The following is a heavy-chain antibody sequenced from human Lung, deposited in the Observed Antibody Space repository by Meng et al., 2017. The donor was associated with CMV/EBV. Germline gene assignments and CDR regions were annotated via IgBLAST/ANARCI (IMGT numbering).Heavy chain of an antibody. CDR3: ARMIMNNYDYHFAMDV. CDR1: GGSLGDYF. D-gene: IGHD3-16*01. V-gene: IGHV4-34*01. Sequence: GSLRLXXTVYGGSLGDYFWTWIRQPPGKGLEWIGEIDHSGSTKYNPSLKSRATISDDASKNQLSLKLRSLTAADTAVYYCARMIMNNYDYHFAMDVWGQGPSVTVSS. J-gene: IGHJ6*02. CDR2: IDHSGST.